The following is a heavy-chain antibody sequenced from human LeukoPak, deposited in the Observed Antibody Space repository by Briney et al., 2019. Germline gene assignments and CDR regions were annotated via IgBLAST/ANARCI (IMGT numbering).Heavy chain of an antibody. D-gene: IGHD3-22*01. V-gene: IGHV1-2*02. CDR2: INPNSGAT. J-gene: IGHJ4*02. CDR1: GDTFTGYY. Sequence: ASVKVSCKASGDTFTGYYMYWARQAPGQGLEWMGWINPNSGATKYAQKFQGRVTMTRDTSISTAYMELSGLRSDDTAVYYCARARTVIVVVTLGYWGQGTLVTVSS. CDR3: ARARTVIVVVTLGY.